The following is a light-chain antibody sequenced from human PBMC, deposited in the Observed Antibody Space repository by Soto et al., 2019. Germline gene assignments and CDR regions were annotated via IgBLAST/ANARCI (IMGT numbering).Light chain of an antibody. J-gene: IGKJ1*01. V-gene: IGKV3-20*01. CDR3: QQDGSSPWT. CDR1: QSVSSSY. Sequence: EIVLTPSPGTLSLSPGERATLSCRASQSVSSSYLAWYHQKPGQAPRLLIYGASSRATGIPDRFSGSGSETDFTLTISRLEPEDFAVYYCQQDGSSPWTFGQGTTVEIK. CDR2: GAS.